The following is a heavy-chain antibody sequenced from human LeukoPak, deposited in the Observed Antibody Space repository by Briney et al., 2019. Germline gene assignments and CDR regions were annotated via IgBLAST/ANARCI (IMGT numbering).Heavy chain of an antibody. D-gene: IGHD2-21*01. CDR1: GFTFSSYS. Sequence: GGSLRLSCAASGFTFSSYSMNWVRQAPGKGLEWVSYISSSSSTIYYADSVKGRFTISRDNAKNSLYLQMNSLRAEDTAVYYCARDGCGGDCLDAFDIWGQGTMVTVSS. CDR3: ARDGCGGDCLDAFDI. V-gene: IGHV3-48*01. CDR2: ISSSSSTI. J-gene: IGHJ3*02.